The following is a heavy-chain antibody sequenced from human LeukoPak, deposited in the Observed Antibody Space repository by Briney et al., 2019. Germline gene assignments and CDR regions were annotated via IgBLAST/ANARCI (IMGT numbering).Heavy chain of an antibody. D-gene: IGHD1-7*01. CDR2: ISGSGTGT. J-gene: IGHJ4*02. Sequence: PGGSLRLSCAASGFTFSSSAMSWVRQAPGKGLYWVSAISGSGTGTYYADSVKGRFTISRDNFKSTLYLQMNSLRAEDTAVYYCAKEGGTGTRFDYWGQGTLVTVSS. CDR3: AKEGGTGTRFDY. CDR1: GFTFSSSA. V-gene: IGHV3-23*01.